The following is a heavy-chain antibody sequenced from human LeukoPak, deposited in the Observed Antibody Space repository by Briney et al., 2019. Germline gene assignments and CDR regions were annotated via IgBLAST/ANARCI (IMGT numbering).Heavy chain of an antibody. CDR2: ISSSGSTI. J-gene: IGHJ4*02. Sequence: GGSLRLPCAASGFTFSSYEMNWVRQAPGKGLEWVSYISSSGSTIYYADSVKGRFTISRDNAKNSLYLQMNSLRAEDTAVYYCARGITIFFDYWGQGTLVTVSS. V-gene: IGHV3-48*03. D-gene: IGHD3-9*01. CDR1: GFTFSSYE. CDR3: ARGITIFFDY.